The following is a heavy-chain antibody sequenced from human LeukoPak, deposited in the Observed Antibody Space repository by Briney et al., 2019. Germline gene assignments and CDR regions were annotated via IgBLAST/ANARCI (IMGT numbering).Heavy chain of an antibody. J-gene: IGHJ6*02. D-gene: IGHD3-16*01. Sequence: ASVKVSCKASGGTFSSYAISWVRQAPGQGLEWMGGIIPTFGTANYAQKFQGRVTITADESTSTAYMELSSLRSEDTAVYYCARDWGAPTQYYYYGMDVWGQGTTVTVSS. V-gene: IGHV1-69*13. CDR3: ARDWGAPTQYYYYGMDV. CDR1: GGTFSSYA. CDR2: IIPTFGTA.